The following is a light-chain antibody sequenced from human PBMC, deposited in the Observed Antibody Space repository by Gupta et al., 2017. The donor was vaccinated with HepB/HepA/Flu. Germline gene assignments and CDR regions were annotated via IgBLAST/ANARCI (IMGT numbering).Light chain of an antibody. CDR1: SIDVGGYNY. Sequence: QSALTQPASVSGSPDQSLTISCTVTSIDVGGYNYVSWYQQQPGKAPKRMIYDVSNRPSGVSNRFAGSKSANKAALTTAGLQADDEADYYCSCYTSSSTLHVLFGGGTKLTVL. J-gene: IGLJ2*01. CDR3: SCYTSSSTLHVL. V-gene: IGLV2-14*03. CDR2: DVS.